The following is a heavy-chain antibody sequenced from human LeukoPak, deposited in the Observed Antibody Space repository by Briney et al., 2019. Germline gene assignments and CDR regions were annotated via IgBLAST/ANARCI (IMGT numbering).Heavy chain of an antibody. CDR2: IYSGGTT. J-gene: IGHJ5*02. Sequence: GGSLRLSCAASGFTVSSSHMSWVRQAPGKGLEWISVIYSGGTTYYADSVKGRFTISRDNSKNTLYLQMNSLRAEDTAVYYCARDLLGYYYGSGNYGSFDTWGQGTLVTVSS. CDR1: GFTVSSSH. CDR3: ARDLLGYYYGSGNYGSFDT. D-gene: IGHD3-10*01. V-gene: IGHV3-53*01.